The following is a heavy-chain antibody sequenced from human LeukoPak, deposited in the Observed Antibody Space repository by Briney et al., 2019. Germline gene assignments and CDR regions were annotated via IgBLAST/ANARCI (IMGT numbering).Heavy chain of an antibody. CDR2: IYYSGST. J-gene: IGHJ4*02. CDR1: GGSISSVY. Sequence: PETLSPTCTVSGGSISSVYWSWVRQPPRKGLEWIGYIYYSGSTNYNPSLKSRVSISVDTSKNQFSLKLSSVTAADTAVYYCARGESSSWYAYYFDYWGQGTLVTVSS. V-gene: IGHV4-59*08. D-gene: IGHD6-13*01. CDR3: ARGESSSWYAYYFDY.